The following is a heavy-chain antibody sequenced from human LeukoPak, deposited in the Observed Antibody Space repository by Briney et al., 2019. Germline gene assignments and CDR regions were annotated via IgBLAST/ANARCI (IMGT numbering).Heavy chain of an antibody. V-gene: IGHV3-48*01. D-gene: IGHD5-12*01. J-gene: IGHJ5*02. CDR3: AKNGGYDYGNWFDP. CDR2: ISSNSSKM. Sequence: PGGSLRLSCAASGFTFSGFSMNWVRQAPGGGLEWISYISSNSSKMYYADSVKGRFSISRDNSKNTLYLQMNSLRAEDTAVYYCAKNGGYDYGNWFDPWGQGTLVTVSS. CDR1: GFTFSGFS.